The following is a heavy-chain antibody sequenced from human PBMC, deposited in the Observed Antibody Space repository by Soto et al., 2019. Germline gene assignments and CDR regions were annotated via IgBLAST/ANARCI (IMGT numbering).Heavy chain of an antibody. D-gene: IGHD2-15*01. J-gene: IGHJ3*02. CDR1: GFTFSGSA. Sequence: EVQLVESGGGLVQPGGSLKLSCAASGFTFSGSAMHWVRQASGKGLEWVGRIRSKANSYATAYAASVKGRFTISRDDSKNTAYLQMNSLKTEDTAVYYCTSLTMKRHGYCSGGSCYSDAFDIWGQGTMVTVSS. V-gene: IGHV3-73*01. CDR2: IRSKANSYAT. CDR3: TSLTMKRHGYCSGGSCYSDAFDI.